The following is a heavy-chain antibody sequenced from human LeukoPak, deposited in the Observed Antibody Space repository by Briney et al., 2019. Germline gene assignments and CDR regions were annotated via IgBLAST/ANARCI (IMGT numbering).Heavy chain of an antibody. J-gene: IGHJ4*02. CDR2: INNDGSIT. CDR1: GFPLSSYW. CDR3: ARDNYGAKDY. V-gene: IGHV3-74*01. Sequence: GESLRLSCAASGFPLSSYWMHWVRQAPGKGLVWVSRINNDGSITSYADSVKGRFTTSRDNAENTLDLQMNSLRAEDTALYYCARDNYGAKDYWGQGTLVSVSS. D-gene: IGHD4-17*01.